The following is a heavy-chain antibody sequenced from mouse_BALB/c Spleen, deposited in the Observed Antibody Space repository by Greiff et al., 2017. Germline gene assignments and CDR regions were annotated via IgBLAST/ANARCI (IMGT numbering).Heavy chain of an antibody. CDR1: GFTFSSYA. D-gene: IGHD1-1*01. J-gene: IGHJ1*01. Sequence: EVQRVESGGGLVKPGGSLKLSCAASGFTFSSYAMSWVRQTPEKRLEWVASISSGGSTYYPDSVKGRFTISRDNARNILYLQMSSLRSEDTAMYYCAREGYYYGSSYWYFDVWGAGTTVTVSS. CDR2: ISSGGST. V-gene: IGHV5-6-5*01. CDR3: AREGYYYGSSYWYFDV.